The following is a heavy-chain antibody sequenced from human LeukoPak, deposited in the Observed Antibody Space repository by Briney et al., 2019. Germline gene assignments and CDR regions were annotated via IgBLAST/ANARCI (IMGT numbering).Heavy chain of an antibody. CDR3: ASYRGVIINQHDAFDI. J-gene: IGHJ3*02. Sequence: GESLKISCKGSGYSFTSDWIGWVRQMPGKGLEWMGIVYPGDSDTRYSPSFQGQVTISADKSISTAYLQWSSLKASDTAMYYCASYRGVIINQHDAFDIWGQGTMVTVSS. D-gene: IGHD3-10*01. CDR1: GYSFTSDW. CDR2: VYPGDSDT. V-gene: IGHV5-51*01.